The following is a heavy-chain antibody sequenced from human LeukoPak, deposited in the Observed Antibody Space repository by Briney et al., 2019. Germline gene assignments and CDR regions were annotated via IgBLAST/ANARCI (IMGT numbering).Heavy chain of an antibody. CDR1: GFTVSGNY. V-gene: IGHV3-66*01. CDR2: IYSGGST. D-gene: IGHD5-12*01. Sequence: GGSLRLSCAASGFTVSGNYLSWVRQAPGKGLEWVSLIYSGGSTYYADSVKGRFTISRDISKNTLYLQMNSLRAEDTAVYYCARVEASGYDYGAFDSWGQGTLVTVSS. J-gene: IGHJ4*02. CDR3: ARVEASGYDYGAFDS.